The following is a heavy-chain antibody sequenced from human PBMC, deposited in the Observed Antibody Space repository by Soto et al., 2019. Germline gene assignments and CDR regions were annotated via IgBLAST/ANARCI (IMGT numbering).Heavy chain of an antibody. Sequence: GASMKVSRKASGYTFTSYYMHWVRQAPGQGLEWMGIINPSGGSTSYAQKFQGRVTMTRDTSTSTVYMELSSLRSEDTAVYYCAIAVARYYFDYWGQGTLVTVSS. CDR3: AIAVARYYFDY. J-gene: IGHJ4*02. V-gene: IGHV1-46*01. CDR1: GYTFTSYY. D-gene: IGHD6-19*01. CDR2: INPSGGST.